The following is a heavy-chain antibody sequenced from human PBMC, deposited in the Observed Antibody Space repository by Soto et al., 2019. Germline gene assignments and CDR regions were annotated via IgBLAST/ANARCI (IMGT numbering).Heavy chain of an antibody. Sequence: PSETLSLTCTVSGGSISSYYWSWIRQPPGKGLEWIGYIYYSGSTNYNPSLKSRVTISVDTSKNQFSLKLSSVTAADTAVYYCARQGNGNYYYYCMDVWGKGTTVTVSS. CDR2: IYYSGST. J-gene: IGHJ6*03. V-gene: IGHV4-59*08. CDR1: GGSISSYY. CDR3: ARQGNGNYYYYCMDV. D-gene: IGHD1-1*01.